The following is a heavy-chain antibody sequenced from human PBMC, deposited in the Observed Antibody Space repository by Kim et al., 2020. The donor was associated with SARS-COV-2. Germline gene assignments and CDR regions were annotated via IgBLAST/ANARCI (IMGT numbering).Heavy chain of an antibody. D-gene: IGHD3-22*01. Sequence: GRLTISRDNAKNSMYLQMNSLRAEDTAVYYCARSLSDYYDSSGYDYYFDYWGQGTLVTVSS. V-gene: IGHV3-11*01. CDR3: ARSLSDYYDSSGYDYYFDY. J-gene: IGHJ4*02.